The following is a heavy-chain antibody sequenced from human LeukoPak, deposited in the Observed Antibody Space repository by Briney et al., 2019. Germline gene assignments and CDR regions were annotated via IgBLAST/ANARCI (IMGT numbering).Heavy chain of an antibody. D-gene: IGHD5-18*01. CDR2: IYTSGST. CDR1: GGSISSYF. Sequence: PSETLSLTCTVSGGSISSYFWSWIRQPAGKGLEWIGRIYTSGSTNYNPSLKSRVTISADKSTNQFSLKLSSVTAADTALYYCARDRSGYSEYYFDYWGQGSLVTVSS. J-gene: IGHJ4*02. CDR3: ARDRSGYSEYYFDY. V-gene: IGHV4-4*07.